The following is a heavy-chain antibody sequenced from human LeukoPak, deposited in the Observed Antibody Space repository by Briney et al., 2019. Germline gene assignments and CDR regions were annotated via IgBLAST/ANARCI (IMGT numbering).Heavy chain of an antibody. CDR3: ARDLGYYGSGSYLGWFDP. D-gene: IGHD3-10*01. V-gene: IGHV4-61*01. Sequence: SETLSLTCTVSGGSVSSDSYYWSWIRQPPGKGLEWIGHIYNSGSTNYNPSLKSRVTISVDTSKNQFSLKLSSVTAADTAVYYCARDLGYYGSGSYLGWFDPWSQGTLVTVSS. CDR1: GGSVSSDSYY. J-gene: IGHJ5*02. CDR2: IYNSGST.